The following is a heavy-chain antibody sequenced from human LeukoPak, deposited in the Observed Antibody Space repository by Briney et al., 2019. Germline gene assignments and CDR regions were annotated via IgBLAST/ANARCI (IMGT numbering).Heavy chain of an antibody. CDR1: GGSISNYY. CDR3: ARGGLGGITAYSNYLFDY. D-gene: IGHD4-11*01. J-gene: IGHJ4*02. CDR2: IYYSGSP. Sequence: PSETLSLTCTVSGGSISNYYWSCLRQPPGEGLEWVGYIYYSGSPNFNPSLKSGVTISIDTSKNQFSLNLTSVTAADTAVYYCARGGLGGITAYSNYLFDYWGQGTLVTVSS. V-gene: IGHV4-59*08.